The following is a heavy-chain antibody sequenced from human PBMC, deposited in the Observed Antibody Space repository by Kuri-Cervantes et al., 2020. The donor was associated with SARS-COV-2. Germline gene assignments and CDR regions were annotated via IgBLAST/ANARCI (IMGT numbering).Heavy chain of an antibody. CDR1: GITFSSYA. CDR3: VKGSAASRPYYFDS. CDR2: ITDDGGST. V-gene: IGHV3-23*01. D-gene: IGHD3-10*01. J-gene: IGHJ4*02. Sequence: GESLKISCAASGITFSSYAMSWVRQAPGKGLELVSAITDDGGSTYHADSVKGRFTISRDNSKTTLFLQMNSLRAEDTAVYHCVKGSAASRPYYFDSWGQGTLVTVSS.